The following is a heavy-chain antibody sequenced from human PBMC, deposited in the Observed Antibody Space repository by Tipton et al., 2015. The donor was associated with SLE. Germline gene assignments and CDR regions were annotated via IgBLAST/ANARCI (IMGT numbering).Heavy chain of an antibody. CDR1: IGSFSGYR. V-gene: IGHV4-34*01. D-gene: IGHD7-27*01. J-gene: IGHJ4*02. CDR2: INHRGST. CDR3: ARDPNGGYGSFDY. Sequence: TLSLTCAVYIGSFSGYRWSWIRQPPGKGLEWIGEINHRGSTNSNSSLKSRATISVDTSKNQFSLKLSSVTAADTAVYYCARDPNGGYGSFDYWGLGALVTVSS.